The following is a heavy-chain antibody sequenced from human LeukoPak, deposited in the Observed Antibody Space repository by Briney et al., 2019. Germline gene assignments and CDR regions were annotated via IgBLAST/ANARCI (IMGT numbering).Heavy chain of an antibody. CDR3: ATDIIRGVMDY. D-gene: IGHD3-10*01. CDR1: AFTFISYN. CDR2: ISSSRSYI. J-gene: IGHJ4*02. Sequence: GGSLRLSCAASAFTFISYNMNWVRQAPGKGLEWVSSISSSRSYIYYADSVKGRFTISRDNAKNSLYLQMNSLRAEDTAVCYCATDIIRGVMDYWGQGSLVTVSS. V-gene: IGHV3-21*01.